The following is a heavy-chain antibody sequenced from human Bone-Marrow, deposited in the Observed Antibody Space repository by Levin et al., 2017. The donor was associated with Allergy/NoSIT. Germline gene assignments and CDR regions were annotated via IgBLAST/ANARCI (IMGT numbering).Heavy chain of an antibody. Sequence: PGESLKISCKASGGTFSSYAISWVRQAPGQGLEWMGRIIPILGIANYAQKFQGRVTITADKSTSTAYMELSSLRSEDTAVYYCASNQGSGPYAFDIWGQGTMVTVSS. V-gene: IGHV1-69*04. CDR2: IIPILGIA. J-gene: IGHJ3*02. D-gene: IGHD6-19*01. CDR3: ASNQGSGPYAFDI. CDR1: GGTFSSYA.